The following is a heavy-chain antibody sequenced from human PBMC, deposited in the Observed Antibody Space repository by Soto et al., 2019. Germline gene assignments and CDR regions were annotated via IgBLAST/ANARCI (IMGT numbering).Heavy chain of an antibody. CDR1: GGTFSCYT. J-gene: IGHJ4*02. Sequence: QVQLVQSGAEVKKPGSSVKVSCKASGGTFSCYTISWVRQAPGQGLEWMGRIIPILGIANYAQKFQGRVTITADKSTSTAYMELSSLRSEDTALYYCAMEYCSSTSCYRDYWGQGTLVTVSS. CDR2: IIPILGIA. V-gene: IGHV1-69*02. CDR3: AMEYCSSTSCYRDY. D-gene: IGHD2-2*02.